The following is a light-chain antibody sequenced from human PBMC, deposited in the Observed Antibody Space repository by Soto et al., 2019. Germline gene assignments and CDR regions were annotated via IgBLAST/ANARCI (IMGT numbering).Light chain of an antibody. CDR3: SSYTGSSTPV. V-gene: IGLV2-14*01. CDR1: SSDVGGYNY. CDR2: EVS. J-gene: IGLJ3*02. Sequence: QCALTQPASVSGSPGQSITISCTGTSSDVGGYNYVSWYQHHPGKAPKLMIYEVSNRPSGVSNRFSGSKSGNTASLTISGLQAEDEADYYCSSYTGSSTPVFGGGTKVTVL.